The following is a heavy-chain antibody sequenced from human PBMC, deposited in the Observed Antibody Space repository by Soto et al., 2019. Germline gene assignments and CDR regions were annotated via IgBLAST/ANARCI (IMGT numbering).Heavy chain of an antibody. Sequence: QAQLEQSGGEVKKPGSSVKVSCKASRVAFSKFIVTWVRQAPGLGLEWVGGIIPIFGTANYAQKFQGRVTITADESTSTSYMEVNNLRSEDTAVYYCARVRVIRGVIPSHFGLWGQGTLVTVSS. CDR2: IIPIFGTA. V-gene: IGHV1-69*01. J-gene: IGHJ4*02. CDR3: ARVRVIRGVIPSHFGL. D-gene: IGHD3-10*01. CDR1: RVAFSKFI.